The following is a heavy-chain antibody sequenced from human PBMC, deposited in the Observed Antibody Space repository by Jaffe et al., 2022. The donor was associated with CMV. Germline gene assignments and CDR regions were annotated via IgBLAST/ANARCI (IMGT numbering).Heavy chain of an antibody. Sequence: EVLLVESGGALVQPGGSLRLSCAASGFAFSNYWMNWARQAPGKGLEWVANIYQDGSEKNYLDSVKGRFIISRDNAKNSLDLQMNSLRVEDTAVYYCASTNTLDNWGQGTLVTVSS. CDR1: GFAFSNYW. CDR2: IYQDGSEK. CDR3: ASTNTLDN. J-gene: IGHJ4*02. D-gene: IGHD2-2*02. V-gene: IGHV3-7*03.